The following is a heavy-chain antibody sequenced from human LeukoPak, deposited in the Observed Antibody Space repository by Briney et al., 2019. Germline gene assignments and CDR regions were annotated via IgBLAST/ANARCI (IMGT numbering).Heavy chain of an antibody. CDR2: ISGSSGST. J-gene: IGHJ4*02. CDR3: AQDGRVDRERELYYLDY. V-gene: IGHV3-23*01. D-gene: IGHD1-26*01. CDR1: GFTFSSYD. Sequence: GGSLRLSCAASGFTFSSYDITWLRQTPGKGLEWVSGISGSSGSTFYADFVEGRFTISRDNSYNTLYLQMNGLRAEDTAVYYCAQDGRVDRERELYYLDYWGQGTLVTVSS.